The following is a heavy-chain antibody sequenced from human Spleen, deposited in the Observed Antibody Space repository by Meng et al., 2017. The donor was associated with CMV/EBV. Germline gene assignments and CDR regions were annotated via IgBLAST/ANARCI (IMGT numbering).Heavy chain of an antibody. Sequence: CKASGYTFTSYGISWVRQAPGQGLEWMGWISAYNGNTNYAQKLQGRVTMTTDTSTSTAYMELRSLRSDDTAVYYCARDRTMIVDFDYWGQGTLVTVSS. J-gene: IGHJ4*02. CDR2: ISAYNGNT. V-gene: IGHV1-18*01. CDR3: ARDRTMIVDFDY. D-gene: IGHD3-22*01. CDR1: GYTFTSYG.